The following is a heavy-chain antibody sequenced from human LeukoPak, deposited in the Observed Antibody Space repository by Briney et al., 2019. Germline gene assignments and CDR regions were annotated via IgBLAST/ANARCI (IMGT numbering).Heavy chain of an antibody. CDR1: GGSFSGYY. Sequence: SETLSLTCAVYGGSFSGYYWSWIRQPPGKGLEWIGEINHSGSTNYNPSLRSRVTISVDTSKNQFSLKLSSVTAADTAVYYCARAGAVAGGKNAFDIWGQGTMVTVSS. CDR2: INHSGST. D-gene: IGHD6-19*01. CDR3: ARAGAVAGGKNAFDI. V-gene: IGHV4-34*01. J-gene: IGHJ3*02.